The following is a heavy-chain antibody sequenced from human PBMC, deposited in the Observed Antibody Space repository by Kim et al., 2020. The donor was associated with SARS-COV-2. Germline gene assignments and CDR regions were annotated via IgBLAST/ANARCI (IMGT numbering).Heavy chain of an antibody. V-gene: IGHV4-30-2*01. D-gene: IGHD6-19*01. Sequence: NPSLKSRVTLSVDRSKNQFSLKLSSVTAADTAVYYCARVWLGMKEPYFDYWGQGTLVTVSS. J-gene: IGHJ4*02. CDR3: ARVWLGMKEPYFDY.